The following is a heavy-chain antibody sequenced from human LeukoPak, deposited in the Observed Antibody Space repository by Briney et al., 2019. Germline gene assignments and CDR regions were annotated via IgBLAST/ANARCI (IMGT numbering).Heavy chain of an antibody. CDR3: ARGPSPLYGGYDNWFDP. Sequence: SVKVSCKASGYTFTSYGISWVRQSPGQGLEWMGGIIPIFGTANYAQKFQGRVTITTDESTSTAYMELSSLRSEDTAVYYCARGPSPLYGGYDNWFDPWGQGTLVTVSS. CDR1: GYTFTSYG. CDR2: IIPIFGTA. V-gene: IGHV1-69*05. D-gene: IGHD5-12*01. J-gene: IGHJ5*02.